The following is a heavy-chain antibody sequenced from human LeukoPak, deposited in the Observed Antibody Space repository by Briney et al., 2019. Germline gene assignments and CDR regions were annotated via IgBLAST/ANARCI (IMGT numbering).Heavy chain of an antibody. CDR2: ISGSGGST. J-gene: IGHJ4*02. CDR3: AKGFRSGSYDYFDY. CDR1: GFTFSNYA. V-gene: IGHV3-23*01. Sequence: GGSLRLSCAASGFTFSNYAMSWVRQAPGKGLEWVSVISGSGGSTYYADSVKGRFTISRDNSKNTLYLQMNSLRAEDTAVYNCAKGFRSGSYDYFDYWGQGTLVTVSS. D-gene: IGHD3-10*01.